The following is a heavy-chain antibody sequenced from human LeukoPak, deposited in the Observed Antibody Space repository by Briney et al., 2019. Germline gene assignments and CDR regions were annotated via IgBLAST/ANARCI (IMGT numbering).Heavy chain of an antibody. V-gene: IGHV3-48*01. CDR3: AIAARPNWFDP. J-gene: IGHJ5*02. CDR2: ISSSSSTI. Sequence: GGSLRLSCAASGFTFSSYSTNWVRQAPGKGLEWVSYISSSSSTIYYADSVKGRFTISRDNAKNSLYLQMNSLRAEDTAVYYCAIAARPNWFDPWGQGTLVTVSS. CDR1: GFTFSSYS. D-gene: IGHD6-6*01.